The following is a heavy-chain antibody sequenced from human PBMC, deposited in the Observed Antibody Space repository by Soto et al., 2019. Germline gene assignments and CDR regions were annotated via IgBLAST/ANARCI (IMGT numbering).Heavy chain of an antibody. D-gene: IGHD3-10*01. CDR1: GFTVSSNY. Sequence: GGSLRLSCAASGFTVSSNYMSWVRQAPGKGLEWVSVIYSGGSTYYADSVKGRFTISRHNSKNTLYLQMNSLRAEDTAVYYCARDYDGKLGSYGDFDSWGQGTMVTVSS. J-gene: IGHJ3*02. CDR2: IYSGGST. CDR3: ARDYDGKLGSYGDFDS. V-gene: IGHV3-53*04.